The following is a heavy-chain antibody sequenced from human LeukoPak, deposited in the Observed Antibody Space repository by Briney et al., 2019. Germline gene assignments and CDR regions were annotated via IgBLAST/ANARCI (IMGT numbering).Heavy chain of an antibody. CDR3: ARVDTAMAIGN. CDR1: GGSISGYY. D-gene: IGHD5-18*01. V-gene: IGHV4-34*01. J-gene: IGHJ4*02. CDR2: INHSGST. Sequence: SETLSLTCTVSGGSISGYYWSWIRQPPGKGLEWIGEINHSGSTNYNPSLKSRVTISVDTSKNQFSLKLSSVTAADTAVYYCARVDTAMAIGNWGQGTLVTVSS.